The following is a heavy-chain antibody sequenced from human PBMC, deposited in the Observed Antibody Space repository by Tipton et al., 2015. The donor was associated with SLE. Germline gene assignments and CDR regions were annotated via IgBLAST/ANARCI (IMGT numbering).Heavy chain of an antibody. CDR3: ARGDISGYYVDY. CDR2: IYTDGSRA. CDR1: GFTFSNYW. V-gene: IGHV3-74*01. Sequence: GSLRLSCAASGFTFSNYWMHWVRQAPGKGLVWVSRIYTDGSRAHYADSVRGRFTIPRDNAKNTVYLQMNSLRAEDTATYYCARGDISGYYVDYWGHGTLVTVSS. D-gene: IGHD3-22*01. J-gene: IGHJ4*01.